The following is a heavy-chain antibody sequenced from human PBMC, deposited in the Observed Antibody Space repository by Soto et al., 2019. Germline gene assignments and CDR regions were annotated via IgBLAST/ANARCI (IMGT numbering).Heavy chain of an antibody. CDR2: IDPSDSYT. CDR3: ARHAQELEQLVQDPYYYGMDV. D-gene: IGHD6-13*01. V-gene: IGHV5-10-1*01. CDR1: GYSFTSYW. Sequence: PGESLKISCKGSGYSFTSYWISWVRQMPGKGLEWMGRIDPSDSYTNYSPSFQGHVTISADKSISTAYLQWSSLKASDTAMYYCARHAQELEQLVQDPYYYGMDVWGQGTTVTVSS. J-gene: IGHJ6*02.